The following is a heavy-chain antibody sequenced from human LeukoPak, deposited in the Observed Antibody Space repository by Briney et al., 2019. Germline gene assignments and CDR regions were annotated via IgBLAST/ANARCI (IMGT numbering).Heavy chain of an antibody. J-gene: IGHJ4*02. CDR2: INHSGST. Sequence: SETLSLTCAVYGGSFSGYYWSWIRQPPGKGLDWIGEINHSGSTNYNPSLKSRVTISVDTSKNQFSLKLSSVTAADTAVYYCARRFRYGLRLIDYWGQGTLVTVSS. V-gene: IGHV4-34*01. CDR3: ARRFRYGLRLIDY. D-gene: IGHD2-15*01. CDR1: GGSFSGYY.